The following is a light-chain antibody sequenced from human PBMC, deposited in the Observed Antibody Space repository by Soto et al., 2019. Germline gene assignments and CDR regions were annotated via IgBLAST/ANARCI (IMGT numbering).Light chain of an antibody. Sequence: DIQMTQSPSTLSASVGDRVTITCWASQSISSWLAWYQQKPGKAPKLLIYKASSLESGVPSRFSGSGSGTEFTLTISSLQPDDFATYYCQQYNSALTFGGGTKVEIK. CDR2: KAS. J-gene: IGKJ4*01. CDR3: QQYNSALT. CDR1: QSISSW. V-gene: IGKV1-5*03.